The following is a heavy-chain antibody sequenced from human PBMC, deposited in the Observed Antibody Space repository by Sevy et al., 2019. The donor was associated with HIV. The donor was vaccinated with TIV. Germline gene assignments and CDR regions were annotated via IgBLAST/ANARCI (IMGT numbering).Heavy chain of an antibody. CDR1: GFTFSSYA. D-gene: IGHD6-19*01. J-gene: IGHJ4*02. Sequence: GGSLRLSCAASGFTFSSYAMSWVRQAPGKGLEWVSIISGNGGTYYADAVKGRFTISRDNSKNTLYLQMNSPRAEDTAVYYCAKDPKVAGTFPYYFDYWGQGTLVTVSS. CDR3: AKDPKVAGTFPYYFDY. V-gene: IGHV3-23*01. CDR2: ISGNGGT.